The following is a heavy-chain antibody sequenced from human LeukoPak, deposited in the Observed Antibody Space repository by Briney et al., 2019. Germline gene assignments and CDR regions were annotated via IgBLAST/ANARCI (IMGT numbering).Heavy chain of an antibody. D-gene: IGHD3-3*01. CDR1: GFTFTSYW. V-gene: IGHV3-7*05. CDR2: IKEDGSEK. CDR3: SRGFSQSWDY. Sequence: GGSLRLSCAVSGFTFTSYWMHWVRQAPGKGLEWVANIKEDGSEKYYVDSVRGRFTISRDNAKNSLYLQIDSLRADDTAVYYCSRGFSQSWDYWGQGTPVTVSS. J-gene: IGHJ4*02.